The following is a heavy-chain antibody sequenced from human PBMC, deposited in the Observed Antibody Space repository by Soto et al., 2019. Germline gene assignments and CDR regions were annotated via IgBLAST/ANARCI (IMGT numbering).Heavy chain of an antibody. Sequence: QVQLVQSGPGGKKPGPSVKVSCKAPGNTFPGIGTTWVRQAPGQGLEWMGRISAYNGNTNYAQKLQGRVTMTTDTSTSTAYMELRSLRSDDTAVYYCARVVGALGHWFDPWGQGTLVTVSS. J-gene: IGHJ5*02. CDR2: ISAYNGNT. CDR1: GNTFPGIG. V-gene: IGHV1-18*01. CDR3: ARVVGALGHWFDP. D-gene: IGHD1-26*01.